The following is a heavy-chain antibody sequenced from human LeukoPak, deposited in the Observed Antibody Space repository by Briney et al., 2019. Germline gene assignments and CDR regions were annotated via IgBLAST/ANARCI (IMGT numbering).Heavy chain of an antibody. CDR1: GFTFNSYA. V-gene: IGHV3-30-3*01. Sequence: GRSLRLSCTASGFTFNSYALHWVRQAPGKGLEWVALISYDGANTYYADSMKGRFTISRDNSKNTLYLQMSSLRAEDTAVYYCVRDDGDDYLWGSHGAFGFWGQGAMVTVSS. J-gene: IGHJ3*01. CDR3: VRDDGDDYLWGSHGAFGF. D-gene: IGHD3-16*01. CDR2: ISYDGANT.